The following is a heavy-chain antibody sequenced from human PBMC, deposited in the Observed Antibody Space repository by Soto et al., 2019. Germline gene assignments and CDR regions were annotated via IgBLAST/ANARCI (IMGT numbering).Heavy chain of an antibody. Sequence: QVQLVQSGAEVKKPGASVKVSCKAAGDTFTGDEITWVRQATGQGREWMGWMNLNGGTTGYAQTFQGRVSMTGNPSISTAYIELSSLRSEDTAVYYCARVPRGSRYFYYLDVWGRGTTVIVSS. D-gene: IGHD3-16*01. CDR3: ARVPRGSRYFYYLDV. CDR1: GDTFTGDE. V-gene: IGHV1-8*01. J-gene: IGHJ6*03. CDR2: MNLNGGTT.